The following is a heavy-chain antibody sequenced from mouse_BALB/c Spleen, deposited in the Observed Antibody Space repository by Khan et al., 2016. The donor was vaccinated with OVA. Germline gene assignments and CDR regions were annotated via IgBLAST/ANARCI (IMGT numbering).Heavy chain of an antibody. D-gene: IGHD3-2*01. Sequence: QVQLQESGAELVRPGVSVKISCKGSGYTFTDFSMHWVKQRHAMSLEWIGVISTYYGDADYNQKFKDKATMTVDKSSNTAYMDLARLTSEDSAIYYWARGAGGDRFLYWGQGTLVTVSA. CDR2: ISTYYGDA. J-gene: IGHJ3*01. CDR3: ARGAGGDRFLY. V-gene: IGHV1S137*01. CDR1: GYTFTDFS.